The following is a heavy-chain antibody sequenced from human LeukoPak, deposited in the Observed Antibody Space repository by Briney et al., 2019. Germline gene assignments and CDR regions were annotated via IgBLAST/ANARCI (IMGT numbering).Heavy chain of an antibody. D-gene: IGHD3-3*01. V-gene: IGHV3-7*05. J-gene: IGHJ4*02. CDR3: ASLLWSSYSSDY. Sequence: GGSLRLSCAASGFSFSTYWMSWVRQAPGKGLEWVANIAQDGSETYYVDSVMGRITISRDNAKNSLYLQMNSLRAEDTAVYYCASLLWSSYSSDYWGRGTLVTVSS. CDR1: GFSFSTYW. CDR2: IAQDGSET.